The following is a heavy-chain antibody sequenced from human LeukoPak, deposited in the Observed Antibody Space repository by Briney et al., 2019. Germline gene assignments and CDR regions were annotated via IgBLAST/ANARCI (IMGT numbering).Heavy chain of an antibody. V-gene: IGHV1-69*13. CDR1: VGSFSSYV. CDR2: IIPIFGTA. J-gene: IGHJ4*02. D-gene: IGHD3-10*01. CDR3: ARENVGWFLDS. Sequence: SVKVSSKHSVGSFSSYVISWVRQAPGQGVWWMAEIIPIFGTANYAKKFQGRVRINADESTSTAYMELSSLRSEDTAVYYCARENVGWFLDSWGQGTLVTVSS.